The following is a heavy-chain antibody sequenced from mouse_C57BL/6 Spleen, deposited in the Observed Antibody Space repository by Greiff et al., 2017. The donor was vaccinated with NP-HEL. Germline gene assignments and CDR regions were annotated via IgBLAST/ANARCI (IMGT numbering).Heavy chain of an antibody. J-gene: IGHJ1*03. CDR1: GYSITSGYY. Sequence: VQLKQSGPGLVKPSQSLSLTCSVTGYSITSGYYWNWIRQFPGNKLEWMGYISYDGSNNYNPSLKNRISITRDPSKNQFFLKLNSVTTEDTATYYCARVEVGRWYFDVWGTGTTVTVSS. D-gene: IGHD4-1*01. CDR2: ISYDGSN. V-gene: IGHV3-6*01. CDR3: ARVEVGRWYFDV.